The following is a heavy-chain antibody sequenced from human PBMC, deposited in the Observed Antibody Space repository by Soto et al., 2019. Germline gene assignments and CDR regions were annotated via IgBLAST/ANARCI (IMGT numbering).Heavy chain of an antibody. Sequence: SVKVSCKASGGTFSSYAISWVRQAPGQGLEWTGGIIPIFGTANYAQKFQGRVTITADESTSTAYMELSSLRSEDTAVYYCARVQPRYSYGHLDYWGQGTLVTVS. CDR2: IIPIFGTA. CDR1: GGTFSSYA. D-gene: IGHD5-18*01. V-gene: IGHV1-69*13. CDR3: ARVQPRYSYGHLDY. J-gene: IGHJ4*02.